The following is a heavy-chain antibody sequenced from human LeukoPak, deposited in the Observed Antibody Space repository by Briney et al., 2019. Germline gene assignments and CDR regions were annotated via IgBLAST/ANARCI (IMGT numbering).Heavy chain of an antibody. CDR3: AGRRIVMYSSGGPANYFGMDV. Sequence: SETLSLTCSVSGGSISFYYWSWIRQPPGKGLEWVGYIYYSGSTNYNPSLKSRVTISVDTSKNQFSLKLSSVTAADTAVYYCAGRRIVMYSSGGPANYFGMDVWGQGTTVTVSS. J-gene: IGHJ6*02. V-gene: IGHV4-59*01. CDR2: IYYSGST. D-gene: IGHD6-19*01. CDR1: GGSISFYY.